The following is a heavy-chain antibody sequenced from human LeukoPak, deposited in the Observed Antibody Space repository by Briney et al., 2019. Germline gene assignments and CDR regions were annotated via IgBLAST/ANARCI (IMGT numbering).Heavy chain of an antibody. D-gene: IGHD1-26*01. J-gene: IGHJ3*02. Sequence: PGGSLRLSCAASGFTVSSNYMSWVRQAPGKGLEWVSVIYSGGSTYYADSVKGRFTISRDNSKNTLYLQMNSLRAEDTAVYYCARASGSYPYDAFDIWGQGTMVTVSS. CDR2: IYSGGST. CDR3: ARASGSYPYDAFDI. CDR1: GFTVSSNY. V-gene: IGHV3-53*01.